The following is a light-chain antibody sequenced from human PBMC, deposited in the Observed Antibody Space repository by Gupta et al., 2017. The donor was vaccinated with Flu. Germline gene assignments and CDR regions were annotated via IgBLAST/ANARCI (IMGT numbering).Light chain of an antibody. V-gene: IGKV1-12*01. CDR2: SAY. CDR3: QQANSFRPGLT. CDR1: QGIHTW. Sequence: IQMTQSPSSVSASVGDRVSLTCRASQGIHTWLAWYQQKPGKAPNLLIYSAYVLQSGVPSRFSGSGFGTEFTLTISSLQPEDFATYDSQQANSFRPGLTFGGGTKV. J-gene: IGKJ4*01.